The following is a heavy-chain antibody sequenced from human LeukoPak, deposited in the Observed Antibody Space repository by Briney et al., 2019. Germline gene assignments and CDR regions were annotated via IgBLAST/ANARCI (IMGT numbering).Heavy chain of an antibody. CDR3: ARDPPISDAFDI. J-gene: IGHJ3*02. CDR2: IYYSGST. Sequence: TSSETLSLTCTVSGGSISSYYWSWIRQPPGKGLEWIGYIYYSGSTNYNPSLKSRVTISVDTSKNQFSLKLSSVTAADTAVYYCARDPPISDAFDIWGQGTMVTVSS. CDR1: GGSISSYY. V-gene: IGHV4-59*12.